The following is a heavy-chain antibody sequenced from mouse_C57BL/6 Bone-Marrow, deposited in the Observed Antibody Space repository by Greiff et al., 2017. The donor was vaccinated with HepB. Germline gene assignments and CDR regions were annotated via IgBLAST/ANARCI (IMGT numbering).Heavy chain of an antibody. CDR2: INPNNGGT. D-gene: IGHD1-1*01. J-gene: IGHJ3*01. CDR3: ARAYYYGSSYPY. Sequence: EVQLQQSGPELVKPGASVKISCKASGYTFTDYYMNWVKQSHGKSLEWIGDINPNNGGTSYNQKFKGKATLTVDKSSSTAYMELRSLTSEDSAVYYCARAYYYGSSYPYWGQGTLVTVSA. V-gene: IGHV1-26*01. CDR1: GYTFTDYY.